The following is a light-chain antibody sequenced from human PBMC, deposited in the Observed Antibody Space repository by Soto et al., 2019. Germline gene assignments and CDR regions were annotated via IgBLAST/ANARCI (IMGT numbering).Light chain of an antibody. V-gene: IGLV2-14*03. J-gene: IGLJ1*01. CDR3: GSYATCHTRQIV. Sequence: QSALTQPASVSGSPGQSITISCTGTSSDVGGYNYVSWYQHHPGKAPKLIIFDVSNRPSGVSNPFSGSKSGNTASLTISALQPEDESVNYCGSYATCHTRQIVVGTG. CDR1: SSDVGGYNY. CDR2: DVS.